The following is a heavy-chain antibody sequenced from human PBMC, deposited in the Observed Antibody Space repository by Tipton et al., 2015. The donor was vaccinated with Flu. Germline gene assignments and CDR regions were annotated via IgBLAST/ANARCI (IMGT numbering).Heavy chain of an antibody. CDR1: GDPISSSTYY. Sequence: TLSLTCTVSGDPISSSTYYWGWIRQPPGKGLEWIGSIYCYNGNTYYSPSLKSRVTISADTSKKQFSLKLRSVTAADTAVYFCARLSYYDVDLKNFYFDYWGQGALVTVSS. J-gene: IGHJ4*02. D-gene: IGHD3-10*02. CDR2: IYCYNGNT. CDR3: ARLSYYDVDLKNFYFDY. V-gene: IGHV4-39*01.